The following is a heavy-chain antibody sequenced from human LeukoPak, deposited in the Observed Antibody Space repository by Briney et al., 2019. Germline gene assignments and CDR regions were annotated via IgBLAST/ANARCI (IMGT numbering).Heavy chain of an antibody. CDR3: ARVNGSGSYYDY. V-gene: IGHV3-64*01. CDR1: GFTFSSYA. D-gene: IGHD3-10*01. CDR2: ISNNGGTT. J-gene: IGHJ4*02. Sequence: GGSLRLSCAASGFTFSSYAMHWVRQAPGKGLEYVSAISNNGGTTYYANSVGGRFTISRDNSKNTLYLQMGSLRAEDKAVYYCARVNGSGSYYDYWGQGTLVTVSS.